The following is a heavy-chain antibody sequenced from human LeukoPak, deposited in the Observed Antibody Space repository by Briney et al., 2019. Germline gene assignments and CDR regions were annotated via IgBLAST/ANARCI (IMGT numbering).Heavy chain of an antibody. J-gene: IGHJ4*02. Sequence: PGGSLRLSCAASGFTFSSYAMSWVRQAPGKGLEWVSAISGSGGSTYCADSVKGRFTISRDNSKNTLYLQMNSLRAEDTAVYYCAKGENYYDSSGYYPPQKNFDYWGQGTLVTVSS. D-gene: IGHD3-22*01. V-gene: IGHV3-23*01. CDR3: AKGENYYDSSGYYPPQKNFDY. CDR2: ISGSGGST. CDR1: GFTFSSYA.